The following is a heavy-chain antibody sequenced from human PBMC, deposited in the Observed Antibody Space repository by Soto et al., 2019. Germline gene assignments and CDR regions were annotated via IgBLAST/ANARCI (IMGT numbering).Heavy chain of an antibody. J-gene: IGHJ6*02. V-gene: IGHV4-39*01. Sequence: PSETLSLTCTVSGGSISSGDYYWSWIRQPPGKGLEWIGCIYYSGNTYYNPSLKSRVTISVDTSKNQFSLKLSSVTAADTAVYYCARGRGSYYYYGMDVWGQGTTVTVSS. CDR3: ARGRGSYYYYGMDV. D-gene: IGHD3-10*01. CDR1: GGSISSGDYY. CDR2: IYYSGNT.